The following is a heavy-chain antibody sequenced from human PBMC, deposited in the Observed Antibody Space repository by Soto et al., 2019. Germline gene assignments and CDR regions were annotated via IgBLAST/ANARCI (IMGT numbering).Heavy chain of an antibody. CDR2: IYYSGST. J-gene: IGHJ6*02. V-gene: IGHV4-30-4*01. CDR3: ARDWKRITIFGVVNNYGMDV. CDR1: GGSISSGDYY. Sequence: TLSLTCTVSGGSISSGDYYWSWIRQPPGKGLEWIGYIYYSGSTYYNPSLKSRVTISVDTSKNQFSLKLSSVTAADTAVYYCARDWKRITIFGVVNNYGMDVWGQGTTVTVS. D-gene: IGHD3-3*01.